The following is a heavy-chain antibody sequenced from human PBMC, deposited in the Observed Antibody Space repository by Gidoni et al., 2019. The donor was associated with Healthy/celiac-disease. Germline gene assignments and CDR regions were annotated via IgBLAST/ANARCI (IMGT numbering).Heavy chain of an antibody. J-gene: IGHJ4*02. V-gene: IGHV3-23*01. D-gene: IGHD3-3*01. CDR1: GFPFRSYA. Sequence: EVQLLESGGGLVQPGGSLRLSCAASGFPFRSYAMSWVRQAPGQGLEWVSGIRGSGGSTYYADSVKGRFTISRDNSKNTLYLQMNSLRAEDTAVYYCAKEDYDFWSGYYRLFDYWGQGTLVTVSS. CDR3: AKEDYDFWSGYYRLFDY. CDR2: IRGSGGST.